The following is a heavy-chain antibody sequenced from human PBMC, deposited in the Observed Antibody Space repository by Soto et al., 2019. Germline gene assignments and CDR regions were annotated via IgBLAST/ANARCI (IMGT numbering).Heavy chain of an antibody. D-gene: IGHD1-7*01. J-gene: IGHJ4*02. CDR2: ISPSNDNS. V-gene: IGHV1-18*01. CDR3: SREGGNTGTSDY. CDR1: GYAISNYA. Sequence: QVKMVQSGAEVKKPGTSVKVSCKASGYAISNYAVTWVRQAPGAGLEWMGWISPSNDNSYSAQKFQDRVTMFTETSSSTAYMELRRLTSDDTAVYYCSREGGNTGTSDYWGQGTLVTVSS.